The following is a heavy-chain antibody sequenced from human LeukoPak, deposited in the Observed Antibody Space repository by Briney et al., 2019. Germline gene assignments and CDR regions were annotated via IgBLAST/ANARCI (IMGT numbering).Heavy chain of an antibody. D-gene: IGHD2-15*01. Sequence: ASVKVSCETYRYTLGCCYIRWVSQVPGIGLEWMGWTSPKGDETKYAQKFQGRLTVTRDTSISTTYMDLSGLRSDDTAVYYCARGDMYFQDSSYRSLDHWGQGTLVTVSS. CDR1: RYTLGCCY. CDR2: TSPKGDET. J-gene: IGHJ4*02. V-gene: IGHV1-2*02. CDR3: ARGDMYFQDSSYRSLDH.